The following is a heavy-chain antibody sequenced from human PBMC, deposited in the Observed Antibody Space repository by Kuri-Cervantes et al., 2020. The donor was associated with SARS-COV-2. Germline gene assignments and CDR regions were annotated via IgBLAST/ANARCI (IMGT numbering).Heavy chain of an antibody. CDR3: ARDSPFSQLGGLFHY. D-gene: IGHD6-6*01. CDR2: INPNSGGT. Sequence: ASVKVSCKASGYTLTDYYMHWVRQAPGQGPEWMGWINPNSGGTNYAQKFQGRVTMTRDTSISTAYMELSRLRSDDTAVYYCARDSPFSQLGGLFHYWGQGTLVTVSS. J-gene: IGHJ4*02. V-gene: IGHV1-2*02. CDR1: GYTLTDYY.